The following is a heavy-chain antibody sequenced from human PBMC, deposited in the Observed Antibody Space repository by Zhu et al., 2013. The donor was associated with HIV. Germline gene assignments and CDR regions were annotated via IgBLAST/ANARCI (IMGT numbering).Heavy chain of an antibody. CDR3: ARDQLGDDAYYYYGMDV. J-gene: IGHJ6*02. Sequence: QVQLVQSGAEVKKPGSSVKVSCKASGGTFSSYAISWVRQAPGQGLEWMGGIIPIFGTANYAQKFQGRVTITADESTSTAYMELSSLRSEDTAVYYCARDQLGDDAYYYYGMDVWGQGTTVTVSS. D-gene: IGHD2-21*02. CDR2: IIPIFGTA. CDR1: GGTFSSYA. V-gene: IGHV1-69*12.